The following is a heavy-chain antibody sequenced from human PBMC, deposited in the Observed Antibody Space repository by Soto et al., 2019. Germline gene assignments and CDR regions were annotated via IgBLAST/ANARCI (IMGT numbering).Heavy chain of an antibody. D-gene: IGHD2-15*01. CDR2: ISAYNGNT. CDR3: ARDRTVVTSWYYCGMDV. J-gene: IGHJ6*02. Sequence: QVQLVQSGAEVKKPGASVKVSCKASGYTFTSYGISWVRQAPGQGLEWMGWISAYNGNTNYAQKLQGRVTMTPDTSTSTAYMVLRSLGYDDTAGYYWARDRTVVTSWYYCGMDVWGQGTTVTVSS. CDR1: GYTFTSYG. V-gene: IGHV1-18*01.